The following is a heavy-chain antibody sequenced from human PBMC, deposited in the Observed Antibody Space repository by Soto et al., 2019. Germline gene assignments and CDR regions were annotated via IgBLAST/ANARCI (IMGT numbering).Heavy chain of an antibody. D-gene: IGHD2-15*01. CDR1: GYTFTSYV. Sequence: ASVKVSCKASGYTFTSYVISWVRQAPGQGLEWMGWISAYNGNTNYAQKLQGRVTMTTDTSTSTAYMELRSLRSDDTAVYYCASYCSGGSCYLDDYYYYGMDVWGQGTTVNVSS. V-gene: IGHV1-18*04. J-gene: IGHJ6*02. CDR3: ASYCSGGSCYLDDYYYYGMDV. CDR2: ISAYNGNT.